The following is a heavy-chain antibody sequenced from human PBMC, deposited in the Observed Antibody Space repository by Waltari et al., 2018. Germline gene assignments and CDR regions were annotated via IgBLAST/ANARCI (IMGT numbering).Heavy chain of an antibody. Sequence: QITLKESGPTLVKPTQTLTLTCTFSGFSLSTSGVGVGWIRQPPGKALEWLALIYWNDDKRYSPSLKSRLTITKDTSKNQVVLTMTNMDPVDTATYYCAQSGRPPGIGDYGYFDLWGRGTLVTVSS. CDR3: AQSGRPPGIGDYGYFDL. CDR2: IYWNDDK. CDR1: GFSLSTSGVG. V-gene: IGHV2-5*01. J-gene: IGHJ2*01. D-gene: IGHD4-17*01.